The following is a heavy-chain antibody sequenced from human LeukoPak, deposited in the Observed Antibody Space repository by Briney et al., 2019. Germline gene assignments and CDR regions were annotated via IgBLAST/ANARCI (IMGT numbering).Heavy chain of an antibody. J-gene: IGHJ4*02. CDR2: INHSGST. D-gene: IGHD3-3*01. V-gene: IGHV4-34*01. CDR3: AKGFERNYDFWSGYYGDY. Sequence: PSETLSLTCAVYGGSFSGYYWSWIRQPPGKGLGWIGEINHSGSTKYTPSLKSRVTISVDTSKNQFSLKLSSVTAADTAVYYCAKGFERNYDFWSGYYGDYWGQGTLVTVSS. CDR1: GGSFSGYY.